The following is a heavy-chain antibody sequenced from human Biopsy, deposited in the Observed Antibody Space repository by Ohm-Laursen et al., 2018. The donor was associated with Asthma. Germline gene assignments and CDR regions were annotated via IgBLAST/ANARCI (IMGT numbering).Heavy chain of an antibody. J-gene: IGHJ6*02. D-gene: IGHD3-3*01. CDR3: ASGPEWYGLDV. V-gene: IGHV4-39*01. CDR2: SNQGGSP. CDR1: GGSIRSSTYY. Sequence: GTLSLTCTVSGGSIRSSTYYWGWIRQPPGKGLEWIGESNQGGSPTFNPSLKSRLTISRDTSKNQLSLKLRSVTAADTAVYYCASGPEWYGLDVWGQGTTVTVSS.